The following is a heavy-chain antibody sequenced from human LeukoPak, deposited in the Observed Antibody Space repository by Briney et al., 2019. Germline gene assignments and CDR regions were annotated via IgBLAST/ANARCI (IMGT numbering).Heavy chain of an antibody. D-gene: IGHD3-10*01. V-gene: IGHV4-34*01. CDR2: INHSGST. J-gene: IGHJ4*02. Sequence: PSETLSLTCAVYGGSFSGYYWSWIRQPPGKGLEWIGEINHSGSTNYNPPLKSRVTISVDTSKNQFSLKLSSVTAADTAVYYCARGNTWFGYYFDYWGQGTLVTVSS. CDR3: ARGNTWFGYYFDY. CDR1: GGSFSGYY.